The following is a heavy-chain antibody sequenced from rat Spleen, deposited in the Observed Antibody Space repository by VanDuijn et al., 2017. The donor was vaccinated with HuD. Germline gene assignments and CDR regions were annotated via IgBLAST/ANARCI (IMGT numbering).Heavy chain of an antibody. V-gene: IGHV5-19*01. Sequence: EVQLVESGGGLVQPGRSLKLSCAASGFSFSDYGMHWIRQAPTKGLEWVASISPTGGTTYYRDSVKGRFTISRDNAKSTLNLQMDSLRSEDTATYYCTTEEDGYYRDYFDYWGQGVMVTVSS. CDR3: TTEEDGYYRDYFDY. J-gene: IGHJ2*01. CDR2: ISPTGGTT. CDR1: GFSFSDYG. D-gene: IGHD1-12*03.